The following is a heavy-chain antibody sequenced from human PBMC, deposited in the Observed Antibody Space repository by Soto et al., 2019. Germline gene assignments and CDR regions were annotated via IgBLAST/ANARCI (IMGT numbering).Heavy chain of an antibody. CDR2: IYYGGTT. Sequence: SETLSLTCTVSGGSFRPNCWAWIRQPPGKGLEGIGYIYYGGTTRYNPSLESRVTVSLETSKSQFSLTLSSVTASDTAVYYCARLGFYYQSLDPWGHGTLVTVSS. CDR3: ARLGFYYQSLDP. D-gene: IGHD2-2*01. CDR1: GGSFRPNC. V-gene: IGHV4-59*08. J-gene: IGHJ5*02.